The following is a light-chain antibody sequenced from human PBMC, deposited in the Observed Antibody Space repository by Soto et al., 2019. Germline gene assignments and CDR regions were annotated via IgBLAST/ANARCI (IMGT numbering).Light chain of an antibody. CDR2: GAS. CDR3: QQYGSSPRT. J-gene: IGKJ1*01. Sequence: EIVMPPSPATLSVSPVSRATIYFRASQSVSSNLAWYQQKPGQAPRLLIYGASTRATGIPARFSGSGSGTEFTLTITSLQSEDFAVYYCQQYGSSPRTFGQGTKVDIK. V-gene: IGKV3-15*01. CDR1: QSVSSN.